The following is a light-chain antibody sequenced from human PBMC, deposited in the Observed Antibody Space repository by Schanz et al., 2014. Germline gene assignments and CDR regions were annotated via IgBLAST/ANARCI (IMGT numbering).Light chain of an antibody. V-gene: IGKV1-9*01. Sequence: IQLTQSPSSLSASVGDRVIITCRASQGISSYLAWYQQKPGKAPKLLISAASTLQSGVPSRFSGSGSGSEFTLTISSLQPDDFATYYCQHETFGQGTKLEIK. CDR1: QGISSY. J-gene: IGKJ2*01. CDR2: AAS. CDR3: QHET.